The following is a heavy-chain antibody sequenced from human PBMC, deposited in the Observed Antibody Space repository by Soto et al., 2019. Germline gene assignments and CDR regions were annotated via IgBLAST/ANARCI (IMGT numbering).Heavy chain of an antibody. V-gene: IGHV1-69*01. Sequence: QVQLVQSGAEVKKPGSSVKVSCKASGGTFSSYAISWVRQAPGQGLEWMGGIIPIFGTANYAQKFQGRVTITADESTSTAYRELSSLRSEDTAVYYCARLLSSSSDYYYYGMDVWGQGTTVTVSS. J-gene: IGHJ6*02. CDR2: IIPIFGTA. D-gene: IGHD6-6*01. CDR3: ARLLSSSSDYYYYGMDV. CDR1: GGTFSSYA.